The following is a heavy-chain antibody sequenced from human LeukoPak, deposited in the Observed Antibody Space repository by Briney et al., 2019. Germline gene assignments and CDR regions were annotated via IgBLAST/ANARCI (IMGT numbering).Heavy chain of an antibody. Sequence: SGTLSLTCAVYGGSFSGYYWSWIRQPPGKGLEWIGEINHSGSTNYNPSLKSRVTISVDTSKNQFSLKLSSVTAADTAVYYCARDGRGGGRRLNNWFDPWGQGTLVTVSS. CDR3: ARDGRGGGRRLNNWFDP. D-gene: IGHD2-15*01. V-gene: IGHV4-34*01. CDR2: INHSGST. CDR1: GGSFSGYY. J-gene: IGHJ5*02.